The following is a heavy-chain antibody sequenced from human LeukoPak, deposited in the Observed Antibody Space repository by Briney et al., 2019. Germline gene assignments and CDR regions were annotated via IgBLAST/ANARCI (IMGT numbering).Heavy chain of an antibody. D-gene: IGHD3-10*01. CDR1: GFTFSSYS. Sequence: GGSLRLSCAASGFTFSSYSMNWVRQAPGKGLEWVSYISSSSSTIYYADSVKGRFTISRDNAKNSLYLQMNSLRDEDTAVYYCATSMVAPYYYYYYGMDVWGQGTTVTVSS. CDR2: ISSSSSTI. J-gene: IGHJ6*02. CDR3: ATSMVAPYYYYYYGMDV. V-gene: IGHV3-48*02.